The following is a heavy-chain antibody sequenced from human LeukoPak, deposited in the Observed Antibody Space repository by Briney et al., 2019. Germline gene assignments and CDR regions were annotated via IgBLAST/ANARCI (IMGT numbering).Heavy chain of an antibody. CDR3: ARNLAVAPHAYYFDY. J-gene: IGHJ4*02. CDR1: GYTFTDYP. V-gene: IGHV1-3*03. D-gene: IGHD6-19*01. CDR2: INTGDGNT. Sequence: GASVKVSCKASGYTFTDYPMHWVRQAPGQRLEWMGWINTGDGNTKYSQEFQGRITITRDTSASTAYMELSSLRSGDMAVYYCARNLAVAPHAYYFDYWGQGTLVIVSS.